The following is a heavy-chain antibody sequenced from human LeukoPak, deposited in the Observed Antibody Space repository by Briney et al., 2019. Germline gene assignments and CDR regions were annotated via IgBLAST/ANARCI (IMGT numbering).Heavy chain of an antibody. D-gene: IGHD3-10*01. CDR3: ARVSHYGSGYYYTLAY. J-gene: IGHJ4*02. V-gene: IGHV3-33*01. CDR1: GFIFGNYG. CDR2: IWYDGYNK. Sequence: PGGSLRLSCAASGFIFGNYGMHWVRQAPGKGLEWVAGIWYDGYNKFYADSAKGRFTISRDNSKNTLYLQMSSLRAEDTALYYCARVSHYGSGYYYTLAYWGQGTLVTVSS.